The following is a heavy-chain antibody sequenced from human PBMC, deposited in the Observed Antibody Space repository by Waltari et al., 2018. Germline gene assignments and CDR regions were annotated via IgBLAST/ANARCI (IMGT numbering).Heavy chain of an antibody. Sequence: EVQLVESGGGLVQPGGSLRLSCAASGFTFSSYWMSWVRQAPGKGLERVANIKQDGSEKYYVDSVKGRFTISRDNAKNSLYLQMNSLRAEDTAVYYCARVGSYYDFWSGYSHFDYWGQGTLVTVSS. CDR3: ARVGSYYDFWSGYSHFDY. J-gene: IGHJ4*02. CDR2: IKQDGSEK. CDR1: GFTFSSYW. D-gene: IGHD3-3*01. V-gene: IGHV3-7*01.